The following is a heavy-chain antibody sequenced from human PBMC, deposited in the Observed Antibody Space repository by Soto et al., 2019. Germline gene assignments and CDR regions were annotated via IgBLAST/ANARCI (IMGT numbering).Heavy chain of an antibody. Sequence: GGSLRLSCAASGFTFSSYAMSWVRQAPGKGLEWVSAISGSGGSTYYADSVKGRFTISRDNSKNTLYLQMNSLRAEDTAVYYCANLPDFWSGRAPYYGMDVWGQGTTVTVSS. J-gene: IGHJ6*02. V-gene: IGHV3-23*01. D-gene: IGHD3-3*01. CDR3: ANLPDFWSGRAPYYGMDV. CDR2: ISGSGGST. CDR1: GFTFSSYA.